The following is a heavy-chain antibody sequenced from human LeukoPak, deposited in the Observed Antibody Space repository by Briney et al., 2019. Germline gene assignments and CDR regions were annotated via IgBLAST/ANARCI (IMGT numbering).Heavy chain of an antibody. V-gene: IGHV4-39*01. D-gene: IGHD5-18*01. CDR1: GGSISSYY. Sequence: SETLSLTCTVSGGSISSYYWGWIRQPPGKGLEWIGSIYYRGNTYYNPSFKSRVTMSVDTSKNQFSLKLSSVTSADTAVYYCARRAYNYGMYYFDYWGQGTLVTVSS. CDR2: IYYRGNT. J-gene: IGHJ4*02. CDR3: ARRAYNYGMYYFDY.